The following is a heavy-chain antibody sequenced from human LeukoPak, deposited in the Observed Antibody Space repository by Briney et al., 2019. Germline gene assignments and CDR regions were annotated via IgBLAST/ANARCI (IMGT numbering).Heavy chain of an antibody. J-gene: IGHJ6*03. Sequence: GGSLRLSCAASGFSFSDYYMSWIRQAPGKGLEWVSYISSSGITIYYADSVKGRVTISRDNAKNSLYLQMNSLRAEDTALYYCARAVGEMYYYGSGSSYYYYYYMDVWGKGTTVTVSS. CDR1: GFSFSDYY. D-gene: IGHD3-10*01. CDR2: ISSSGITI. CDR3: ARAVGEMYYYGSGSSYYYYYYMDV. V-gene: IGHV3-11*01.